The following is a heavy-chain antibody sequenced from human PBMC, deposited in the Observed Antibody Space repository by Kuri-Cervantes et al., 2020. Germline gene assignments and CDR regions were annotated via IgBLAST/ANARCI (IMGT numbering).Heavy chain of an antibody. V-gene: IGHV3-11*06. CDR2: ISSSSSYI. D-gene: IGHD6-13*01. CDR1: GFTFSDYY. Sequence: GGSLRLSCAASGFTFSDYYMSWIRQAPGKGLEWVSYISSSSSYIYYADSVKGRFTISRDNAKNSLYLQTNSLRAEDTAVYYCARDNAVEMYSSSWYTFDYWGQGTLVTVSS. CDR3: ARDNAVEMYSSSWYTFDY. J-gene: IGHJ4*02.